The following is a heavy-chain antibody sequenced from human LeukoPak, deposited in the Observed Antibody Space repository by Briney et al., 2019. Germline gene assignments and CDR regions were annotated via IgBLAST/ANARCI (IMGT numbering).Heavy chain of an antibody. J-gene: IGHJ3*02. D-gene: IGHD5-24*01. Sequence: RPGGSLRLSCAASGFTFSSYEMNWVRQAPGKGLEWVSSISSSSSYIYYADSVKGRFTISRDNAKNSLYLQMNSLRAEDTAMYYCARVFIDGYNFGDAFDIWGQGTMVTVSS. CDR2: ISSSSSYI. V-gene: IGHV3-21*01. CDR1: GFTFSSYE. CDR3: ARVFIDGYNFGDAFDI.